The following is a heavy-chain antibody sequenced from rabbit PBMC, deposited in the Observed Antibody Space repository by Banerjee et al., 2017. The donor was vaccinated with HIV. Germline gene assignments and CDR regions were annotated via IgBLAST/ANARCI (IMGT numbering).Heavy chain of an antibody. J-gene: IGHJ4*01. D-gene: IGHD6-1*01. CDR1: GFSFSSSYW. CDR2: IYAGSSGST. V-gene: IGHV1S45*01. Sequence: QEQLVESGGGLVQPEGSLTLTCKASGFSFSSSYWICWVRQAPGKGLEWIACIYAGSSGSTYYASWAKGRFTISKTSSTTVTLQMTSLTAADTATYFCARDYSYGDAGLGYFNLWGQGTLVTVS. CDR3: ARDYSYGDAGLGYFNL.